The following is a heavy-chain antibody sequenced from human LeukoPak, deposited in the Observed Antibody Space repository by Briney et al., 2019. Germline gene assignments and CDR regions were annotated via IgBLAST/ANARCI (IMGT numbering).Heavy chain of an antibody. D-gene: IGHD2-21*02. CDR3: ARGAHCGGDCYPPRDYYYYYYMDV. CDR1: GGTFSSYA. J-gene: IGHJ6*03. Sequence: ASVKVSCKASGGTFSSYAISWVRQAPGQGLEWMGGIIPIFGTANYAQKFQGRVTITADESTSTAYMELSSLRSEDTAVYYCARGAHCGGDCYPPRDYYYYYYMDVWGKGTTVTISS. V-gene: IGHV1-69*13. CDR2: IIPIFGTA.